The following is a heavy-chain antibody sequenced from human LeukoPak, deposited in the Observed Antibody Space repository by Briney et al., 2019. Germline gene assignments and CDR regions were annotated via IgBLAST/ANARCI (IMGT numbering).Heavy chain of an antibody. Sequence: SETLSLTCTVSGGSISSYYWSWIRQPPGKGLEWIGEINHSGSTNYNPSLKSRVTISVDTSKNQFSLKLSSVTAADTAVYYCARHSSSWYFDYWGQGTLVTVSS. D-gene: IGHD6-13*01. J-gene: IGHJ4*02. CDR1: GGSISSYY. CDR3: ARHSSSWYFDY. CDR2: INHSGST. V-gene: IGHV4-34*01.